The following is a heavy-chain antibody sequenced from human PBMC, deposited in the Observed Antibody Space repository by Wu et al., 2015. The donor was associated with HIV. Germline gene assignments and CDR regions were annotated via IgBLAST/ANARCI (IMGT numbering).Heavy chain of an antibody. J-gene: IGHJ4*02. D-gene: IGHD5-24*01. CDR1: GYTFTGYY. CDR2: INPNSGGT. CDR3: ARVLGGWLQPQGVGY. Sequence: QVQLVQSGAKVKKPGASVKVSCKASGYTFTGYYMHWVRQAPGQGLEWMGWINPNSGGTNYAQKFQGRVTMTRDTSISTAYMELSRLRSDDTAVYYCARVLGGWLQPQGVGYWGQGTLVTVSS. V-gene: IGHV1-2*02.